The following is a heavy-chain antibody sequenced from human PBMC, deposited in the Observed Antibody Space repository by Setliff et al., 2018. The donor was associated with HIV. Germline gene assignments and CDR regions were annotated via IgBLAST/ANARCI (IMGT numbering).Heavy chain of an antibody. CDR1: GGTFTNHI. CDR2: TIPISDIR. D-gene: IGHD3-16*01. J-gene: IGHJ4*02. V-gene: IGHV1-69*10. CDR3: AIAPVRIMSPHYRTLDQ. Sequence: SVKVSCKASGGTFTNHIFSWVRQAPGKGLEWMGGTIPISDIRHYAQQFRGRLTVTADIYTTTAYMDVSSLGADDTAIYHCAIAPVRIMSPHYRTLDQWGKGTPVTVSS.